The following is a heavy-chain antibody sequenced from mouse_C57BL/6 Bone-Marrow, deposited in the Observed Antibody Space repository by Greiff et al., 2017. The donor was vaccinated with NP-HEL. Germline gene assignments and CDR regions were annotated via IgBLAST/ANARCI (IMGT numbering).Heavy chain of an antibody. J-gene: IGHJ1*03. Sequence: EVQGVESGGGLVKPGGSLKLSCAASGFTFSDYGMHWVRQAPEKGLEWVAYISSGSSTIYYADTVQGRFTISRDNAKNTLFLQMTSLRSEDTAMYYCARNRLTRVFYWYFDVWGTGTTVTVSS. CDR2: ISSGSSTI. V-gene: IGHV5-17*01. CDR3: ARNRLTRVFYWYFDV. D-gene: IGHD3-1*01. CDR1: GFTFSDYG.